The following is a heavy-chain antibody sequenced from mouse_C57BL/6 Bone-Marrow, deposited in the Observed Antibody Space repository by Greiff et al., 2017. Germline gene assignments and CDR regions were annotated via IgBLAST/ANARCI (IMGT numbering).Heavy chain of an antibody. J-gene: IGHJ2*01. CDR2: IDPETGGT. D-gene: IGHD1-1*01. V-gene: IGHV1-15*01. CDR1: GYTFTDYE. CDR3: TEYGSSFDY. Sequence: QVQLQQSGAELVRPGASVTLSCKASGYTFTDYEMHWVKQTPVQGLEWIGAIDPETGGTAYNQKFKGKAILTADKASSTAYLELRSLTSVDSSVYDYTEYGSSFDYWGQGTTLTVSS.